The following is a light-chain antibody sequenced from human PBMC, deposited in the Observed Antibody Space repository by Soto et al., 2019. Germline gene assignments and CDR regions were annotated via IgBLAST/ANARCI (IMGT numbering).Light chain of an antibody. Sequence: EIVMTQSPATLSVSPGERATLSCRASQSVSSNLAWYQQKPGQAPRLLIYGASTRATGIPARFSGSGSGTEFTLTISSLLSEDFAVYHCQQYNNWPPGTFGQGTKVEIK. CDR3: QQYNNWPPGT. J-gene: IGKJ1*01. CDR1: QSVSSN. CDR2: GAS. V-gene: IGKV3-15*01.